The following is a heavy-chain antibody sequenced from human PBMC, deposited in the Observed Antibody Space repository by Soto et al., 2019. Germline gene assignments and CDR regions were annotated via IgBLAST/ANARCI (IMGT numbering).Heavy chain of an antibody. CDR1: GYTLTELS. J-gene: IGHJ6*02. Sequence: QVQLVQSGAEVKKPGASVKVSCKVSGYTLTELSMHWVRQAPGKGLEWMGGFDPEDGETIYAQKFQGRVPMTEDTATDTAYMELSSLRSEDTAVYYCATDAQRLRSAHYYYYGMDVWGQGTTVTVSS. CDR3: ATDAQRLRSAHYYYYGMDV. CDR2: FDPEDGET. D-gene: IGHD6-25*01. V-gene: IGHV1-24*01.